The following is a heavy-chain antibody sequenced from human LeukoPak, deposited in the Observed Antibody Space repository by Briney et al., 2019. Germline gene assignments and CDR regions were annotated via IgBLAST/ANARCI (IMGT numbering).Heavy chain of an antibody. J-gene: IGHJ4*02. Sequence: GGSQRLSCAASGFTFSDYSMNWVRQAPGKGLEWISYIGIDSGNTNYADSVKGRFTISGDKAKNSLYLQMNSLRVEDTAVYYCARDYKYAFDNWGQGTLDTVSS. CDR1: GFTFSDYS. CDR3: ARDYKYAFDN. V-gene: IGHV3-48*01. CDR2: IGIDSGNT. D-gene: IGHD5-24*01.